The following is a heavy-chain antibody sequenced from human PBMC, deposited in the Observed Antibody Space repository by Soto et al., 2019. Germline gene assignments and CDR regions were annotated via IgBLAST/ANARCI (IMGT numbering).Heavy chain of an antibody. J-gene: IGHJ5*02. Sequence: SVKVACKASGGTFGTFAISWVRKAPGQGLEGMGGIIPIFGTANYAQKFQGRVTITADESTSTAYMELSSLRSEDTAVYYCARDTPSYGSGGYYTTDNWFDPWGQGTLVTVSS. CDR2: IIPIFGTA. CDR3: ARDTPSYGSGGYYTTDNWFDP. CDR1: GGTFGTFA. V-gene: IGHV1-69*13. D-gene: IGHD3-10*01.